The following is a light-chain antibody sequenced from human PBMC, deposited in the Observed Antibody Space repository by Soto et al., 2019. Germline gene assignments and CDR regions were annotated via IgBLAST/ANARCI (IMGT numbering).Light chain of an antibody. CDR1: QSVSSSY. J-gene: IGKJ1*01. V-gene: IGKV3-20*01. CDR3: QQYGSSPPGT. CDR2: GAS. Sequence: EIVLTQSPGTLSLSPGERATLSCRASQSVSSSYLAWYQQKPGQAPRRLICGASSRATGIPDRFSGSGYGTDFTLTISRLEPQDFAVSYCQQYGSSPPGTFGQGTKVEIK.